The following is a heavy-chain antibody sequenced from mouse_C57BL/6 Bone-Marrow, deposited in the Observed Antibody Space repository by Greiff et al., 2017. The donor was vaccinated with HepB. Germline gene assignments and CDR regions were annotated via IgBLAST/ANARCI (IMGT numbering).Heavy chain of an antibody. V-gene: IGHV2-6*01. CDR3: ASGLWFAY. J-gene: IGHJ3*01. CDR2: IWGVGST. Sequence: VKVVESGPGLVAPSQSLSITCTVSGFSLTSYGVDWVRQSPGKGLEWLGVIWGVGSTNYNSALKSRLSISKDNSKSQVFLQMNSLQTDDTAMYYCASGLWFAYWGQGTLVTVSA. CDR1: GFSLTSYG.